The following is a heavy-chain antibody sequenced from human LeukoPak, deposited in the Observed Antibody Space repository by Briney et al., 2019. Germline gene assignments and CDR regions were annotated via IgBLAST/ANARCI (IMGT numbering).Heavy chain of an antibody. V-gene: IGHV3-23*01. CDR1: GFIFSNYV. D-gene: IGHD4-17*01. Sequence: GGSLRLSCAASGFIFSNYVMSWVRQAPGKGLEWVSTISSSGDTTYFAASVKGRFTISRDNSKNTLHLQMNSLRAEDTAVYYCANLSPGYGDSGWGQGTLVTVSS. J-gene: IGHJ4*02. CDR3: ANLSPGYGDSG. CDR2: ISSSGDTT.